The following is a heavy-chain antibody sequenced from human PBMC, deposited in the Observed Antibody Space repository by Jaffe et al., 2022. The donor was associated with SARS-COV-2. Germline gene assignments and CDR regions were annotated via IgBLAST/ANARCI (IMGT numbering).Heavy chain of an antibody. V-gene: IGHV3-23*04. Sequence: EVQLVESGGGLVQPGGSLRLSCAASGFTFSSYAMSWVRQAPGKGLEWVSAISGSGGSTYYADSVKGRFTISRDNSKNTLYLQMNSLRAEDTAVYYCAKRWSDIVLVPAAIDYWGQGTLVTVSS. CDR1: GFTFSSYA. D-gene: IGHD2-2*01. J-gene: IGHJ4*02. CDR2: ISGSGGST. CDR3: AKRWSDIVLVPAAIDY.